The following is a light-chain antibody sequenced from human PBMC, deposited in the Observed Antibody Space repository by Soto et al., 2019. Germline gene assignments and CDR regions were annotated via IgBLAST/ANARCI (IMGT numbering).Light chain of an antibody. J-gene: IGLJ1*01. V-gene: IGLV2-11*01. Sequence: QSALTQPRSVSGSPGQSVTISCTGTSSDVGAYNYVSWYQQHPGKAPKLMIYDVSKRPSGVPDRFSGSNSGNTASLTISGLQAEDEADYYCCSYAGTPYVFGTGTKVTVL. CDR2: DVS. CDR3: CSYAGTPYV. CDR1: SSDVGAYNY.